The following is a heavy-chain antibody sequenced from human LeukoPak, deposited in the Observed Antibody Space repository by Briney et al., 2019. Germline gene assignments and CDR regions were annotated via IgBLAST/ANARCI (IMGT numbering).Heavy chain of an antibody. Sequence: SETLSLTCTVSGGSISSSSYYWGWIRQPPGKGLEWIGSIYYSGSTYYNPSLKSRVTISVDTSKNQFSLKLSSVTAADTAVYYCARLSGYSSPPRDWGQGTLATVSS. CDR1: GGSISSSSYY. J-gene: IGHJ4*02. V-gene: IGHV4-39*01. CDR3: ARLSGYSSPPRD. CDR2: IYYSGST. D-gene: IGHD5-18*01.